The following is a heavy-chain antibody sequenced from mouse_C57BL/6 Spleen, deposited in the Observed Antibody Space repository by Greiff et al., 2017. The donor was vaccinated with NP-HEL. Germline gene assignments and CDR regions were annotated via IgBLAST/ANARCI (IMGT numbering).Heavy chain of an antibody. CDR3: ARNYYDGAWFAY. D-gene: IGHD1-1*01. CDR2: IYPGEGDT. Sequence: VQLQQSGAELVKPGASVKISCKASGYAFSSYWMNWVKQRPGKGLEWIGQIYPGEGDTNYHGKFKGKATLTADKSSSTAYMQLSSLTSEDSAVYFCARNYYDGAWFAYWGQGTLVTVSA. V-gene: IGHV1-80*01. CDR1: GYAFSSYW. J-gene: IGHJ3*01.